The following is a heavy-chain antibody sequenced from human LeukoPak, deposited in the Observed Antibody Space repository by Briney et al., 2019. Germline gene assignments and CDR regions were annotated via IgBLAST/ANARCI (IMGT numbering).Heavy chain of an antibody. CDR1: GGSFNSYA. CDR3: ARSQPLAYFDL. CDR2: IIPIFGTA. Sequence: SVKVSCKACGGSFNSYAISWVRQAPGQGLEWMGGIIPIFGTANYAQKFQGRVTITADKSTNTAYMELSSLRSEDTAVYYCARSQPLAYFDLWGRGTLVTVSS. J-gene: IGHJ2*01. V-gene: IGHV1-69*06.